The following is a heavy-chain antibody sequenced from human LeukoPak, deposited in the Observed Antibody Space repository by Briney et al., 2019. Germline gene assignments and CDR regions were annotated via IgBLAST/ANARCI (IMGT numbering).Heavy chain of an antibody. CDR1: GFTFSSYA. D-gene: IGHD4-17*01. V-gene: IGHV3-30-3*01. Sequence: GRSLRLSCAASGFTFSSYAMHWVRQAPGKGLEWVAVISYDGSNKYYADSVKGRFTISRDNSKNTLYLQMNSLRAEDTAVYYCATSRTYGDSKYYFDYWGQGTLVTVSS. J-gene: IGHJ4*02. CDR3: ATSRTYGDSKYYFDY. CDR2: ISYDGSNK.